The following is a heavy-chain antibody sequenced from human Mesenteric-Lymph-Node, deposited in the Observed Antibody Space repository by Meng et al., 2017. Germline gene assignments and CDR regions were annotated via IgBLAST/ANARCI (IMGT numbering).Heavy chain of an antibody. CDR3: ARVAAAGNEWFDP. D-gene: IGHD6-13*01. V-gene: IGHV4-39*07. CDR1: GGSISSSSYY. J-gene: IGHJ5*02. CDR2: IYYSGSA. Sequence: QLQLQESGPGLVKPSETLSLTCTVSGGSISSSSYYWGWIRQPPGKGLEWIGSIYYSGSANYNPSLKSRVTISVDKSKNQFSLKLSSVTAADTAVYYCARVAAAGNEWFDPWGQGTLVTVSS.